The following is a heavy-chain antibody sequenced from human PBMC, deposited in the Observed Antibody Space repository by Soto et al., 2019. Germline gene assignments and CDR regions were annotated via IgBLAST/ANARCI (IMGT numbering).Heavy chain of an antibody. D-gene: IGHD6-13*01. J-gene: IGHJ6*02. Sequence: PGGSLRLSCAASGFTFSDHYMDWVRQAPGKGLEWVGRTRNKANSYTTEYAASVKGRFTISRDDSKNSLYLQMNSLKTEDTAVYYCARVAGYSDSWPYGMDVWGQGTTVTVSS. CDR1: GFTFSDHY. CDR2: TRNKANSYTT. CDR3: ARVAGYSDSWPYGMDV. V-gene: IGHV3-72*01.